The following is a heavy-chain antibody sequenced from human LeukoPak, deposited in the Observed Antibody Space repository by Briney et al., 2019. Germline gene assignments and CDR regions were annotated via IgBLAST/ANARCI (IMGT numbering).Heavy chain of an antibody. D-gene: IGHD1-1*01. CDR3: ARGRQLNWCWFDP. V-gene: IGHV4-34*01. Sequence: SETLSLTCAVYGGSFSGYYWSWIRQPPGKGLEWIGEINHSGSTNYNPSLKNRVTISVDTSKNQFSLKLSSVTAADTAVYYCARGRQLNWCWFDPWGQGTLVTVSS. CDR1: GGSFSGYY. CDR2: INHSGST. J-gene: IGHJ5*02.